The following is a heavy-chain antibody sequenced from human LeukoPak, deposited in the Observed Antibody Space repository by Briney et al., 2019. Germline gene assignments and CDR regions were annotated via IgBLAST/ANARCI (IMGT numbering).Heavy chain of an antibody. Sequence: GGSLRLSCAASGYTFSRYTMHWVRQAPGKGLDWVAFISYDGSSKYYADSVKGRFTISRDNSKNTLYLQMNSLRAEDTAVYYCARDKDDYGDYLLGYWGQGTLVTVSS. CDR1: GYTFSRYT. J-gene: IGHJ4*02. V-gene: IGHV3-30-3*01. CDR2: ISYDGSSK. D-gene: IGHD4-17*01. CDR3: ARDKDDYGDYLLGY.